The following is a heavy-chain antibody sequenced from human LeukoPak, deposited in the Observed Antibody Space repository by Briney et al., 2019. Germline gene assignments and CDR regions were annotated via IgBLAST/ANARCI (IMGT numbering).Heavy chain of an antibody. D-gene: IGHD3-10*01. CDR1: GGSINSY. CDR3: ARDSGTTGEVKFDP. J-gene: IGHJ5*02. V-gene: IGHV4-4*07. Sequence: SETLSLTCTVSGGSINSYWSWIRQPAGKGLEWIGRISGSGITTYNPSLKSRLSISIDTSKNQFSLKLMSVTAVDTAVYYCARDSGTTGEVKFDPWGQGTLVTVSS. CDR2: ISGSGIT.